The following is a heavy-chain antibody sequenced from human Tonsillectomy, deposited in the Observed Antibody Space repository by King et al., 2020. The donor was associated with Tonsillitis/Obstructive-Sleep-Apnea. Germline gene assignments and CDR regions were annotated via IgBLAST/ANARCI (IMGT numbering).Heavy chain of an antibody. D-gene: IGHD1-14*01. CDR1: ECTVSRSY. Sequence: VQLVQSGGGLVQFGGSLRLSCAASECTVSRSYMSWVRKAPGRGLEWGSVIYTAGCTYYADSVKGRFSISRDNSENTLYLQMNSLRAEDTALYYCARGPGYWYFDLWGRGTLVTVSS. CDR3: ARGPGYWYFDL. CDR2: IYTAGCT. J-gene: IGHJ2*01. V-gene: IGHV3-66*01.